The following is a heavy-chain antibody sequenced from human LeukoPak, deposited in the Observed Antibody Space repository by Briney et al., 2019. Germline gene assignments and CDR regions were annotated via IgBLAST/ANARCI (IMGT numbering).Heavy chain of an antibody. CDR1: SGSISTSNYY. D-gene: IGHD2-21*01. Sequence: PSETLSLTCTVSSGSISTSNYYWGWVRQPPGKALEWIGNIFYSGSTYYSPSLKSRVTISVGTSNNQFSLRLSSVTAADTAVYYCVRERTMVGGADIWGQGTKVTVSS. CDR3: VRERTMVGGADI. CDR2: IFYSGST. V-gene: IGHV4-39*07. J-gene: IGHJ3*02.